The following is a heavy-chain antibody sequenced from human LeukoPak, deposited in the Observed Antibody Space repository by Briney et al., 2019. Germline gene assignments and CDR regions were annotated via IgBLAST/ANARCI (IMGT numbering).Heavy chain of an antibody. D-gene: IGHD6-6*01. J-gene: IGHJ4*02. Sequence: ASVKVSCKASGYTFTGYYMHWVRQAPGQGLEWMGWINPNSGGTNYAQKFQGRVTMTRDTSISTAYMELIRLRSADTAVYYCARVGRAFTARSSFFDYWGQGTLVTVSS. V-gene: IGHV1-2*02. CDR2: INPNSGGT. CDR1: GYTFTGYY. CDR3: ARVGRAFTARSSFFDY.